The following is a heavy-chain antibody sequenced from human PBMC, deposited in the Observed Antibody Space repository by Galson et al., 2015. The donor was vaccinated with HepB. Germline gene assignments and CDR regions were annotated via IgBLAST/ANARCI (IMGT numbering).Heavy chain of an antibody. J-gene: IGHJ6*02. D-gene: IGHD1-26*01. CDR1: GDSVSSNSAG. Sequence: CAISGDSVSSNSAGWNWIRQSPSRGLEWLGRTYSRSKWYNEYAVSVKSRITINPDTSKNQFSLQLNSVTPEDTAVYYCARDVGYSGSYSNGMDVWGQGTTVTVSS. CDR3: ARDVGYSGSYSNGMDV. CDR2: TYSRSKWYN. V-gene: IGHV6-1*01.